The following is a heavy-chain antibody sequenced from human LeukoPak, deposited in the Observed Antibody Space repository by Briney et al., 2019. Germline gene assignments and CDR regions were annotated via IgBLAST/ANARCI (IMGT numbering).Heavy chain of an antibody. J-gene: IGHJ4*02. CDR2: INPNSGGT. V-gene: IGHV1-2*02. CDR1: GYTFTGYY. D-gene: IGHD5-24*01. CDR3: ARERWLQGFG. Sequence: GASVKVSCKASGYTFTGYYMHWVRQAPGQGLEWMGWINPNSGGTNYAQKFQGRVNMTRDTSISTAYMELSRLRSEDTAVYYCARERWLQGFGWGQGTLVTVSS.